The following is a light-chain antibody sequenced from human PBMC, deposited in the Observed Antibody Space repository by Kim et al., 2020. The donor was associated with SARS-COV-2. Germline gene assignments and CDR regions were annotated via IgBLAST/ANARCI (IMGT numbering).Light chain of an antibody. CDR3: QQHSYYPLT. CDR2: AAS. CDR1: QGINSH. Sequence: IQLTQSPSSLSASVVDRVTITCRASQGINSHLAWYQKKPGKAPNLLIYAASTWQSGVPSRFSGSGSGTDFTLTISSLQPEDFATYYCQQHSYYPLTFGGGTKVDIK. J-gene: IGKJ4*01. V-gene: IGKV1-9*01.